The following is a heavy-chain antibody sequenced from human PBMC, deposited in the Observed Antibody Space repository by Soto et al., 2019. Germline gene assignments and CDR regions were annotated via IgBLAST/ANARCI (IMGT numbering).Heavy chain of an antibody. CDR3: ARFKMATVCDY. Sequence: ASVKLSCKASGYTFTSYGISWGRQAPGQGLEWMGWISAYNGNTNYAQKLQGRVTMTTDASTSTAYMELRSLRSDDTAVYYCARFKMATVCDYWGQGTLVTVSS. D-gene: IGHD4-4*01. J-gene: IGHJ4*02. V-gene: IGHV1-18*01. CDR2: ISAYNGNT. CDR1: GYTFTSYG.